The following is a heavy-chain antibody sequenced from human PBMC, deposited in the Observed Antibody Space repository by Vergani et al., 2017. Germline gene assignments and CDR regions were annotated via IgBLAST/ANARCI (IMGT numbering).Heavy chain of an antibody. D-gene: IGHD4-17*01. CDR3: ARHVGYGDSNYSGDWCDP. CDR1: GYPIRSANY. Sequence: QVQLQESGPGLVKPSETLSLTCAVSGYPIRSANYWGWIRQTPGKGLEWIGTIHYGGSTYYNPSFKTPVTISVDTSKNQLFLKLTSATAADTALYYCARHVGYGDSNYSGDWCDPWGQGNLVTVSS. V-gene: IGHV4-38-2*01. J-gene: IGHJ5*02. CDR2: IHYGGST.